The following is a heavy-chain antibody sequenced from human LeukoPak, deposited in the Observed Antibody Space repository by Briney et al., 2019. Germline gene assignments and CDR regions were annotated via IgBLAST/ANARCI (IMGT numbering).Heavy chain of an antibody. CDR3: ARGVEAAAGTIYFDY. Sequence: GASVKVSCKASGGTFSSYAISWVRQAPGQGFEWMGGIIPIFGTANYAQKFQGRVTITADKSTSTAYMELSSLRSEDTAVYYCARGVEAAAGTIYFDYWGQGTLVTVSS. V-gene: IGHV1-69*06. J-gene: IGHJ4*02. CDR2: IIPIFGTA. CDR1: GGTFSSYA. D-gene: IGHD6-13*01.